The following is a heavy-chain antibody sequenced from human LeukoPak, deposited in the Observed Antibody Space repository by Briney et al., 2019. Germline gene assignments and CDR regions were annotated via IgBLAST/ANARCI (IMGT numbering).Heavy chain of an antibody. CDR1: GGSISSSSYY. CDR3: ARHERGPSKVRGVLDY. D-gene: IGHD3-10*01. Sequence: SETLSLTCTVSGGSISSSSYYWGWIRQPPGKGLEWIGSIYYSGSTYYNPSLKSRVTISVDTSKNQFSLKLSSVTAADTAVYYCARHERGPSKVRGVLDYWGQGTLVTVSS. CDR2: IYYSGST. J-gene: IGHJ4*02. V-gene: IGHV4-39*01.